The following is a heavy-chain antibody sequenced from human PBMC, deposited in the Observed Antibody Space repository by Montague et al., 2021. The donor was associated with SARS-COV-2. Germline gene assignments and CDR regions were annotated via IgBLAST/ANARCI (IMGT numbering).Heavy chain of an antibody. CDR2: IHHTGST. CDR1: GGSFSGYY. J-gene: IGHJ6*02. Sequence: SETLSLTCAVYGGSFSGYYWSWICKRPGKGLERIGQIHHTGSTIYKPSLTSRVTISEETSKNQFSLKLTFVTAADTAGYYCASGGHQLRFGLDVWGQGTTVTVSS. D-gene: IGHD1-1*01. CDR3: ASGGHQLRFGLDV. V-gene: IGHV4-34*01.